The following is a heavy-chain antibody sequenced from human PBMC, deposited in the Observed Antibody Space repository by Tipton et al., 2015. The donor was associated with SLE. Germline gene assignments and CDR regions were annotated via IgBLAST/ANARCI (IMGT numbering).Heavy chain of an antibody. CDR3: ATASLTSGHGTFY. CDR2: ISTNTGNP. D-gene: IGHD1-14*01. J-gene: IGHJ4*02. V-gene: IGHV7-4-1*02. CDR1: GYTFTTIA. Sequence: QVQLVQSGSELKKPGASVTVSCKASGYTFTTIAMNWVRQAPGQGPEWMGWISTNTGNPTYAQGFTGRFVFSLDTSVSTAYLHITSLKAEDTAVYYCATASLTSGHGTFYWGQGTLVTVSS.